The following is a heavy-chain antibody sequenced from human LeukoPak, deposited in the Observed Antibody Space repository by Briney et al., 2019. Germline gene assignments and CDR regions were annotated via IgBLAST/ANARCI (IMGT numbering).Heavy chain of an antibody. CDR3: ARRDTGWNYRDY. D-gene: IGHD6-19*01. V-gene: IGHV4-59*08. CDR2: IHYKGST. CDR1: GDSINGHY. Sequence: SETPSLTCTISGDSINGHYWSWIRQPPGKRLEWIGDIHYKGSTNYNLSLKSRVTISVDTSKNHLSLNLTSVLAADTAIYYCARRDTGWNYRDYWGQGILVTVSS. J-gene: IGHJ4*02.